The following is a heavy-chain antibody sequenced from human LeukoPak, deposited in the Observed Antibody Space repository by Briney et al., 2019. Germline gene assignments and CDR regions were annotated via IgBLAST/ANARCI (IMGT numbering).Heavy chain of an antibody. CDR3: AELGITMIGGV. CDR1: GFTFSSYA. CDR2: IRSDGSNK. V-gene: IGHV3-30*02. D-gene: IGHD3-10*02. Sequence: GGSLRLSCAASGFTFSSYAMHWVRQAPGKGLEWVAFIRSDGSNKSYADSVKGRFTISRDNAKNSLYLQMNSLRAEDTAVYYCAELGITMIGGVWGKGTTVTISS. J-gene: IGHJ6*04.